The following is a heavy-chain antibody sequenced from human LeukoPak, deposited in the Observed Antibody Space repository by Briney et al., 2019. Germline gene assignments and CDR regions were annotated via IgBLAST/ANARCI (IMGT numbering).Heavy chain of an antibody. CDR3: ARQPNNWNYPIDY. V-gene: IGHV4-61*08. D-gene: IGHD1-7*01. J-gene: IGHJ4*02. CDR2: IYYSGST. Sequence: SETLSLTCTVSGGSISSGDYYWSWIRQPPGKGLEWIGYIYYSGSTNYNPSLKNRVTISVDTSKNQFSLKLSSVTAADTAVYYCARQPNNWNYPIDYWGQGTLVTVSS. CDR1: GGSISSGDYY.